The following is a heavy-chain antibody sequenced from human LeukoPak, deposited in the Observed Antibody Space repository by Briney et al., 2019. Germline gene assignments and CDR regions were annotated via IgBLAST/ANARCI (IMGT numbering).Heavy chain of an antibody. CDR2: INPNSGGI. J-gene: IGHJ5*02. CDR1: GYTFTGYY. CDR3: GRGDKTFDP. Sequence: ASVKVSCKASGYTFTGYYMHWVRQAPGQGLEWMGCINPNSGGINYAQKFQGRVTITRDTSISTAYMELSSLTSDDTAVYYCGRGDKTFDPWGQGTLVTVSS. V-gene: IGHV1-2*02.